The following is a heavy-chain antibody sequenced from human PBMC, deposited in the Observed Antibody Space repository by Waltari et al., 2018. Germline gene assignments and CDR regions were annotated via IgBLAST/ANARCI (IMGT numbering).Heavy chain of an antibody. CDR1: GGSISSYY. CDR2: IYYSGST. V-gene: IGHV4-59*01. D-gene: IGHD2-15*01. Sequence: QVQLQESGPGLVKPSETLSLTCTVSGGSISSYYWCWILHPPGKGLEWIGYIYYSGSTNYNPSLKSRVTISVDTSKNQFSLKLSSVTAADTAVYYCARDGSAATTYYYGMDVWGQGTTVTVSS. CDR3: ARDGSAATTYYYGMDV. J-gene: IGHJ6*02.